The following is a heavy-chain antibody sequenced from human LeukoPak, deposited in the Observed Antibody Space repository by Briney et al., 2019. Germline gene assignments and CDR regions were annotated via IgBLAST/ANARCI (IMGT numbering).Heavy chain of an antibody. CDR2: IYYSGST. CDR3: ARGLGSYDGFDP. CDR1: GGSISSHY. V-gene: IGHV4-59*11. Sequence: SETLSLTCTVSGGSISSHYWSWIRQPPGKGLEWIGYIYYSGSTNYNPSLKSRATISVDTSKNQSSLKLSSVTAADTAVYYCARGLGSYDGFDPWGQGTLVTVSS. D-gene: IGHD5-12*01. J-gene: IGHJ5*02.